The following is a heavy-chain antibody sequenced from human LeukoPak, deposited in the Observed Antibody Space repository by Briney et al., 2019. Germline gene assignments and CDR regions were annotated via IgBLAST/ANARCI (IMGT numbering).Heavy chain of an antibody. V-gene: IGHV4-4*02. CDR2: IYHSGST. CDR1: GCSISNENW. J-gene: IGHJ6*02. CDR3: AGSPIGYGMDV. Sequence: SETLSLTCAVSGCSISNENWWGWVRRPPGKGLEWIGEIYHSGSTNYIPSLKSRVTISVDKSKNQFSLKLTSVTAADTAVYYCAGSPIGYGMDVWGQGTTVTVSS.